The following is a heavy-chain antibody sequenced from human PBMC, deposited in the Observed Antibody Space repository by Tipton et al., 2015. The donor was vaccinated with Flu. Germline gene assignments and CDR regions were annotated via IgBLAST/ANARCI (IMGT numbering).Heavy chain of an antibody. J-gene: IGHJ4*02. Sequence: SLRLSCAASGLTFNSYTMNWVRQAPGKGLEWVSAISDRGGTTFYADSVKGRFTISRDSSKNTLFLRMNSLRAEDTAVYYCAKGGTHTKGYFDYWGQGTLVTVSS. V-gene: IGHV3-23*01. CDR3: AKGGTHTKGYFDY. CDR1: GLTFNSYT. D-gene: IGHD1-7*01. CDR2: ISDRGGTT.